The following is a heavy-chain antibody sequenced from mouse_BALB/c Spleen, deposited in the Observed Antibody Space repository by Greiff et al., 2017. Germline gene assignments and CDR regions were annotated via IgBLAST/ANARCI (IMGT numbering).Heavy chain of an antibody. V-gene: IGHV5-17*02. CDR2: ISSGSSTI. D-gene: IGHD1-3*01. CDR1: GFTFSSFG. J-gene: IGHJ4*01. CDR3: ASSSYAMDY. Sequence: EVQVVESGGGLVQPGGSWKLSCAASGFTFSSFGMHWVRQAPEKGLEWVAYISSGSSTIYYADTVKGRFTISRDNPKNTLFLQMTSLRSEDTAMYYCASSSYAMDYWGQGTSVTVSS.